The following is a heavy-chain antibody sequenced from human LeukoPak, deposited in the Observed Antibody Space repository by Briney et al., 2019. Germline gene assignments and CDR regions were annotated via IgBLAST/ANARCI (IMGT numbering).Heavy chain of an antibody. CDR2: MSYDGSNK. V-gene: IGHV3-30*18. CDR3: AKIRYDLRYFDWLLSVYFDY. D-gene: IGHD3-9*01. J-gene: IGHJ4*02. Sequence: GGSLRLSCAASGFTFSSYGMHWVRQAPGKGLEWVAVMSYDGSNKYYADSVKGRFTISRDNSKNTLYLQMNSLRAEDTAVYYCAKIRYDLRYFDWLLSVYFDYWGQGTLVTVSS. CDR1: GFTFSSYG.